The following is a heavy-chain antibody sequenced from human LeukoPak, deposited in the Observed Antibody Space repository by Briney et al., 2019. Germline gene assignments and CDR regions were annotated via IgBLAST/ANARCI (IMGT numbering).Heavy chain of an antibody. CDR2: IIPIFGTA. Sequence: SVKVSCKASGGTFSSYAISWVRQAPGQGLEWMGGIIPIFGTANYAQKFQGRVTITADESTSTAYMEPSSLRSEDTAVYYCARGLIAAGPLSSTGGNYGMDVWGKGTTVTVSS. V-gene: IGHV1-69*13. J-gene: IGHJ6*04. D-gene: IGHD6-13*01. CDR3: ARGLIAAGPLSSTGGNYGMDV. CDR1: GGTFSSYA.